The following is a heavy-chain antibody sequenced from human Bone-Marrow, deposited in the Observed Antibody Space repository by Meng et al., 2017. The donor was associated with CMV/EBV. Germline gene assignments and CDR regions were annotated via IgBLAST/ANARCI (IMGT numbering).Heavy chain of an antibody. CDR1: GFIFSNAW. Sequence: GESLKISCAASGFIFSNAWMTWVRQAPGKGLEWVGHIKSKTDGGTTDYAAPVKGRFTISRDDAKDTLYLQMDSLKTEDTAVYYCTTTNWYEVLPFFDHWGPGTLVTVSS. CDR2: IKSKTDGGTT. J-gene: IGHJ4*02. D-gene: IGHD4/OR15-4a*01. V-gene: IGHV3-15*01. CDR3: TTTNWYEVLPFFDH.